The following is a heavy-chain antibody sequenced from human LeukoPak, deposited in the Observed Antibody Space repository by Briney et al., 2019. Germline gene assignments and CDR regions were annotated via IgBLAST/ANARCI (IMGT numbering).Heavy chain of an antibody. CDR2: INNDGSST. J-gene: IGHJ5*02. CDR3: ARPDLMRELRFDP. Sequence: GGSLRLSCAASGFTFRNYWMHWVRQAPGKGLVWVSCINNDGSSTDYADSVKGRFTISRDNTKNTLYLQMNSLSVEDTAVYYCARPDLMRELRFDPWGQGTLVTVSS. D-gene: IGHD1-7*01. V-gene: IGHV3-74*01. CDR1: GFTFRNYW.